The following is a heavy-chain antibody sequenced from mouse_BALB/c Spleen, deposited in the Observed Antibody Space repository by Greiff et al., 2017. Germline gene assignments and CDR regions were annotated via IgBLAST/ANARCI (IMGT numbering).Heavy chain of an antibody. CDR3: ARGWLRRGMDY. CDR2: ISYSGST. J-gene: IGHJ4*01. V-gene: IGHV3-2*02. D-gene: IGHD2-2*01. Sequence: DVQLVESGPGLVKPSQSLSLTCTVTGYSITSDYAWNWIRQFPGNKLEWMGYISYSGSTSYNPSLKSRISITRDTSKNQFFLQLNSVTTEDTATYYCARGWLRRGMDYWGQGTSVTVSS. CDR1: GYSITSDYA.